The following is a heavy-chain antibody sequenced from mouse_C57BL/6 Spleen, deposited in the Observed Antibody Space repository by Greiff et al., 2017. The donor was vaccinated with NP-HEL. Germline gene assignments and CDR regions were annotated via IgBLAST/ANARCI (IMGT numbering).Heavy chain of an antibody. CDR1: GYAFSSYW. CDR2: IYPGDGDT. V-gene: IGHV1-80*01. Sequence: VQLVESGAELVKPGASVKISCKASGYAFSSYWMNWVKQRPGKGLEWIGQIYPGDGDTNYNGKFKGKATLTADKSSSTAYMQLSSLTSEDSAVYCCARSGDYDTWFAYWGQGTLVTVSA. CDR3: ARSGDYDTWFAY. D-gene: IGHD2-4*01. J-gene: IGHJ3*01.